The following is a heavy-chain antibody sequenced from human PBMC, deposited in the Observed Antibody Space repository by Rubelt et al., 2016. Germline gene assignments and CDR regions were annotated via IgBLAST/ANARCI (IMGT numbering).Heavy chain of an antibody. V-gene: IGHV3-23*04. CDR2: IRGSGGST. J-gene: IGHJ5*02. D-gene: IGHD2-2*01. Sequence: EVQLVESGGGLVQPGGSLRLSCAASGFTFSSYAMSWVRQAPGKGLQWVSAIRGSGGSTYYADSVKGRFTISRDNTKNTLYLESNSLGAEDTAVYYCAKERRVVPAANWFDPWGQGTLVTVSA. CDR3: AKERRVVPAANWFDP. CDR1: GFTFSSYA.